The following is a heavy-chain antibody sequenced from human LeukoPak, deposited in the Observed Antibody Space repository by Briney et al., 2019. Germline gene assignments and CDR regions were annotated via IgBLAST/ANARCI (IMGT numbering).Heavy chain of an antibody. CDR2: INPSGGST. D-gene: IGHD6-13*01. CDR3: ARDSSSWYYFDY. V-gene: IGHV1-46*01. J-gene: IGHJ4*02. Sequence: EASVKVSCKASGYTFTSYYMHWGRKAPGQGLEWMGIINPSGGSTSYAQKFQGRVTMTRDTSTSTVYMELSSLRSEDTAVFYCARDSSSWYYFDYWGQGTLVTVSS. CDR1: GYTFTSYY.